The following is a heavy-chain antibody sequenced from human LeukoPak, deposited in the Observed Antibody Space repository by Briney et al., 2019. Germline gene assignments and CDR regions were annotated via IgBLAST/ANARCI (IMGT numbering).Heavy chain of an antibody. CDR1: GFTFSSYG. V-gene: IGHV3-30*18. CDR2: ISYDGSNK. Sequence: GRSLRLSCAASGFTFSSYGMHWVRQAPGKGLEWVAVISYDGSNKYYADSVKGRFTISRDNSKNTLYLQMNSLRAEDTAVYYCAKDYRAKWWDADFDYWGQGTLVTVSS. CDR3: AKDYRAKWWDADFDY. D-gene: IGHD2-15*01. J-gene: IGHJ4*02.